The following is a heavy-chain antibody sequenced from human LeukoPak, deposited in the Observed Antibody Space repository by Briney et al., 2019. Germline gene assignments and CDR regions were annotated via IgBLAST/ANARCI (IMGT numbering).Heavy chain of an antibody. J-gene: IGHJ6*04. CDR3: ARGRYMDV. Sequence: GASVKVSXKASGYNFIDYEINWMRQATGQGLEWMGWMNPKSGDTGYEQKFQARVTISRDSSISTVYMELSSLRPEDTALYYCARGRYMDVWGKGTTVTVSS. V-gene: IGHV1-8*03. CDR1: GYNFIDYE. CDR2: MNPKSGDT.